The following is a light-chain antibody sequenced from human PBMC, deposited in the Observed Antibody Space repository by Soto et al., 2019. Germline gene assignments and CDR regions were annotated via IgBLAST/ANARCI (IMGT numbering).Light chain of an antibody. CDR1: QSISSW. Sequence: IQMTQAPSTLSASVGDRVTITCRASQSISSWLAWYQQKPGKAPKLLIYKASSLESGVPSRFSGSGSGTEFTLTISSLQPDDFSTYYCQQYHSYWTFGQGTRWIS. J-gene: IGKJ1*01. CDR3: QQYHSYWT. V-gene: IGKV1-5*03. CDR2: KAS.